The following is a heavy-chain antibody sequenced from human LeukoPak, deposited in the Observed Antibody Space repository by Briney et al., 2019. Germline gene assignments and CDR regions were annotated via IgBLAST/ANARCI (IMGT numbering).Heavy chain of an antibody. CDR1: GFTFDDYA. D-gene: IGHD3-10*01. J-gene: IGHJ6*02. CDR3: AKSGRYGSGSFYGMDV. Sequence: TGRSLRLSCAASGFTFDDYAMHWVRQAPGKGLEWVSGISWNSGSIGYADSVKGRFTISRDNAKNSLYLQMNSLGAEDTALYYCAKSGRYGSGSFYGMDVWGQGTTVTVSS. V-gene: IGHV3-9*01. CDR2: ISWNSGSI.